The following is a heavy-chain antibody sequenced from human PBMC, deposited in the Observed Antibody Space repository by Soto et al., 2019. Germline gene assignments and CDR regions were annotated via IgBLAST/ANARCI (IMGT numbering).Heavy chain of an antibody. Sequence: SETLSLTCTVSGGSISISNYYWDWIRQSPGEGLEWIGSIYYSGTTYYNPSLKSRVTISVDTSKNQFSLKLSSVTAADTAVYYCARHPARNNWFDPWGRGTLVTVSS. CDR2: IYYSGTT. CDR3: ARHPARNNWFDP. V-gene: IGHV4-39*01. J-gene: IGHJ5*02. CDR1: GGSISISNYY.